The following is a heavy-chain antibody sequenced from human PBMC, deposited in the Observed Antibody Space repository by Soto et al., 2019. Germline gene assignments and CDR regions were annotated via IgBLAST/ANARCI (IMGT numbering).Heavy chain of an antibody. Sequence: ASVKVSCKASGYTFTSYGISWVRQAPGQRLEWMGWISGYNGNTNYAQKLQGRVTMTTDTSTSTAYMELRSLRSDDTAVYYCARDWNCSNTRCQNCFDPWGQGTLVTVSS. J-gene: IGHJ5*02. V-gene: IGHV1-18*01. CDR3: ARDWNCSNTRCQNCFDP. CDR2: ISGYNGNT. CDR1: GYTFTSYG. D-gene: IGHD2-2*01.